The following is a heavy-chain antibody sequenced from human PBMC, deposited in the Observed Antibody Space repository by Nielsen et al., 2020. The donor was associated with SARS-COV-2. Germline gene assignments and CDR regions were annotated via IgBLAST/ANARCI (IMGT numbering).Heavy chain of an antibody. D-gene: IGHD2-2*01. V-gene: IGHV4-59*08. CDR2: IYYSGST. Sequence: WIRQPPGKGLEWIGYIYYSGSTNYNPSLKSRVTIPVDTSKNQSSLMLSSVTAADTAVYYCARQSSTSSDGMDVWGQGTTVTVSS. CDR3: ARQSSTSSDGMDV. J-gene: IGHJ6*02.